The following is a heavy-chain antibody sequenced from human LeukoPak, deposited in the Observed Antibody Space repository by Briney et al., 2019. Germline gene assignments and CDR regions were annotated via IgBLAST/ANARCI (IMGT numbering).Heavy chain of an antibody. CDR1: GFTFSSYW. Sequence: QTGGSLRLSCAASGFTFSSYWISWVRQAPGKGLEWVANIKQDGSEKFYVDSVKGRFTISRDNAKNSLYLQMISLRAEDTAVYYCAKDRGSSGWNGLDYWGQGTLVTVSS. V-gene: IGHV3-7*03. D-gene: IGHD6-19*01. CDR3: AKDRGSSGWNGLDY. CDR2: IKQDGSEK. J-gene: IGHJ4*02.